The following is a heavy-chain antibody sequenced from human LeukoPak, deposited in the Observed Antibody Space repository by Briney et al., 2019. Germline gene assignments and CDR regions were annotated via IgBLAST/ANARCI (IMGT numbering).Heavy chain of an antibody. D-gene: IGHD5-12*01. CDR3: ARGPVARVARPYYYYGMDV. CDR2: ISAYNGNT. Sequence: ASVKVSCKASGYTFTSYGISWVRQAPGQGLEWMGWISAYNGNTNYAQKLQGRVTMTTDTSTSTAYMELRSLRSDDTAVYYCARGPVARVARPYYYYGMDVWGQGTTVTVSS. CDR1: GYTFTSYG. V-gene: IGHV1-18*01. J-gene: IGHJ6*02.